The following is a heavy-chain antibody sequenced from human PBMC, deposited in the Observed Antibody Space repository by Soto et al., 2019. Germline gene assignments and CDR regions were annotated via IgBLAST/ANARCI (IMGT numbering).Heavy chain of an antibody. D-gene: IGHD4-17*01. CDR3: AKERATTTAFAY. V-gene: IGHV3-23*01. CDR2: ITDNGGST. Sequence: LRLSCAASGFTFSRDGMSWVRQAPGKGLEWVSLITDNGGSTYYADSVKGRFTISRDNTKNTLFLQMNSLRAEDTAVYYCAKERATTTAFAYGGQGALVTVSS. CDR1: GFTFSRDG. J-gene: IGHJ4*02.